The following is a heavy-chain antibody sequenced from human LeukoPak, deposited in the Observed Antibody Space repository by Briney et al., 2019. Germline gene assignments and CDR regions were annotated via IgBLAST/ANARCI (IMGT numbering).Heavy chain of an antibody. D-gene: IGHD5-24*01. Sequence: GGSLRLSCEASGFTFTTYGMTWVRQAPGKGLEWVSSISGGGGTTHYADPVRGRFTISRDSSKNTLYLQMNSLRAEDTAVYYCAKEMATREYFDHWGQGTPVTVSS. J-gene: IGHJ4*02. CDR3: AKEMATREYFDH. CDR1: GFTFTTYG. CDR2: ISGGGGTT. V-gene: IGHV3-23*01.